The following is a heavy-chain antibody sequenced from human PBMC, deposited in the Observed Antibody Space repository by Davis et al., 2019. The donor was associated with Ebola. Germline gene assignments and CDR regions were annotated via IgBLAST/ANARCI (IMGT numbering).Heavy chain of an antibody. D-gene: IGHD3-16*01. CDR2: IYSGGGT. Sequence: GESLKISCAASGFTFSDYYISCVRQPPGKVLEWVSIIYSGGGTYYADSVKGRFTISRDNSKNTLYLQINSLRAEDTGVYYCARSTERMGYRPLDQWGQGTLVTVSS. CDR3: ARSTERMGYRPLDQ. J-gene: IGHJ4*02. CDR1: GFTFSDYY. V-gene: IGHV3-66*02.